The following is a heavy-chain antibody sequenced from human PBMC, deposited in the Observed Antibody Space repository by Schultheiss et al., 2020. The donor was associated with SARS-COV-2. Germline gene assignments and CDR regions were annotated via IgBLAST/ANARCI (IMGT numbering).Heavy chain of an antibody. CDR2: ISGSGGST. Sequence: GESLKISCAASGFTFSSYDMSWVRQAPGKGLEWVSAISGSGGSTYYADSVKGRYTISRDNSKNTLYLQMSSRRDEDTAVYYCAKDVITTRPYYFDYWGQGTLVTVSS. CDR3: AKDVITTRPYYFDY. J-gene: IGHJ4*02. D-gene: IGHD4/OR15-4a*01. CDR1: GFTFSSYD. V-gene: IGHV3-23*01.